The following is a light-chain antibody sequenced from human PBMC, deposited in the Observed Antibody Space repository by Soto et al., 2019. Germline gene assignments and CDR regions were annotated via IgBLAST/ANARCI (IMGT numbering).Light chain of an antibody. CDR3: QQRSNWPWT. CDR1: QSVSSY. V-gene: IGKV3-11*01. CDR2: DTS. Sequence: EIVLTQSPATLSLSPGERATLSCRASQSVSSYLAWYQQKPGQAPRLLIYDTSNRATGIPARFSGSGSGTDFTLTISNLEPEDFAVYYCQQRSNWPWTFGGGTKVEIK. J-gene: IGKJ4*01.